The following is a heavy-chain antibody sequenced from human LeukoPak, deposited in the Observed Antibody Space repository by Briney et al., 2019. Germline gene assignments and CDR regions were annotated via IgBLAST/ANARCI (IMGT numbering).Heavy chain of an antibody. D-gene: IGHD6-13*01. V-gene: IGHV3-23*01. CDR1: GFTISGYA. CDR2: ITAGGDST. Sequence: PGGSLRLSCAASGFTISGYAMSWVRLAPGEGLESVSAITAGGDSTYYADSVKGRFTISRDNLKNMVFLQMSTLRAEDTAIYYCAKSHASIWNVYDYWGQGTLVTVSS. J-gene: IGHJ4*02. CDR3: AKSHASIWNVYDY.